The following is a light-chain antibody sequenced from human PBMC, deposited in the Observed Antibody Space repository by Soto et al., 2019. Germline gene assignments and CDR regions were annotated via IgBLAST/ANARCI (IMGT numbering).Light chain of an antibody. CDR2: ASS. V-gene: IGKV3-20*01. Sequence: EIVLTQSPGTLSLSPGERATLSCRASQSVSSGYLAWYQQKPGQAPRRLIYASSSRATGIPDRFSGSGSGTDFTLTISRLETEDCAVYYCQQYGSPPWTFGQGTKVEIK. CDR1: QSVSSGY. CDR3: QQYGSPPWT. J-gene: IGKJ1*01.